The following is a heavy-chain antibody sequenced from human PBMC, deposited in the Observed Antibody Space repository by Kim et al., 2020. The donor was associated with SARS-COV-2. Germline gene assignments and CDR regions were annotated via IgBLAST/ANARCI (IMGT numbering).Heavy chain of an antibody. V-gene: IGHV4-30-2*05. Sequence: YNPALTSRVTISVDTSKNQFSLKLSSVTAADTAVYYCARESLRFEWWFDPWGQGTLVTVSS. D-gene: IGHD3-3*01. CDR3: ARESLRFEWWFDP. J-gene: IGHJ5*02.